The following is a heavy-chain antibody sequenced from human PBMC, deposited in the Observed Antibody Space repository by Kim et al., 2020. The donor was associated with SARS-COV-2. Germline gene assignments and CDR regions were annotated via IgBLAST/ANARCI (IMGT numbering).Heavy chain of an antibody. Sequence: YSPSFQGHVTIAADKSISTAYLQWSSLKASDTAMYYCARLYDFGTSTDVWGQGTTVTVSS. CDR3: ARLYDFGTSTDV. D-gene: IGHD3-3*01. V-gene: IGHV5-10-1*01. J-gene: IGHJ6*02.